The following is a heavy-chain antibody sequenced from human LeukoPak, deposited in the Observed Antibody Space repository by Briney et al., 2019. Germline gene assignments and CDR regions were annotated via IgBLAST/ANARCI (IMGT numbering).Heavy chain of an antibody. CDR2: ISWNSGSI. Sequence: GGSLRLFCAASGFTFEDYAMHWVRQAPGKGLEGVSGISWNSGSIGYADSVKGRFTISRDNAKNSLYLQMNSLRAEDTALYYCAKGIAVAGNRAADYYDSSGYYYMAYFQHWGQGTLVTVSS. V-gene: IGHV3-9*01. J-gene: IGHJ1*01. CDR3: AKGIAVAGNRAADYYDSSGYYYMAYFQH. D-gene: IGHD3-22*01. CDR1: GFTFEDYA.